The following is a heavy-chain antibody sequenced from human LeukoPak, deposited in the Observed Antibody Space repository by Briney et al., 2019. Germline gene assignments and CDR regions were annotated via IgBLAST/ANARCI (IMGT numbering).Heavy chain of an antibody. CDR1: GFTVTRYS. CDR2: TSSSSSYI. V-gene: IGHV3-21*01. CDR3: ATDMITFGGAKY. Sequence: GGSLRLSCAASGFTVTRYSMSWVRQAPGKGLEWVSSTSSSSSYIYYADSVKGRFTISRDNAKNSLYLQMNSLRAEDTAVYYCATDMITFGGAKYWGQGTLVTVSS. D-gene: IGHD3-16*01. J-gene: IGHJ4*02.